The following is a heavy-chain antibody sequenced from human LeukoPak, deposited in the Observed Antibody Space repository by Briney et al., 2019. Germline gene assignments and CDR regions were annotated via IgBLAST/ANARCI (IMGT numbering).Heavy chain of an antibody. CDR1: GGSFSGYY. J-gene: IGHJ4*02. D-gene: IGHD2-8*02. Sequence: SETLSLTCAVYGGSFSGYYWSWIRQPPGKGLEWIGEINHSGSTNYNPFLKSRVTISVDTSKNQFSLKLSSVTAADTAVYYCARHTGQMTEFDYWGQGTLVTVSS. CDR2: INHSGST. V-gene: IGHV4-34*01. CDR3: ARHTGQMTEFDY.